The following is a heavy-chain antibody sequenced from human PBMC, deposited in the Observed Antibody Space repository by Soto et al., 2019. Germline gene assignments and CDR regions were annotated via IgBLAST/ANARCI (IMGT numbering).Heavy chain of an antibody. CDR1: GFTFSSYA. CDR2: VSGSGGST. V-gene: IGHV3-23*01. J-gene: IGHJ4*02. CDR3: ASPGYYDFWSLGN. D-gene: IGHD3-3*01. Sequence: GGSLRLSCAASGFTFSSYAMSWVRQAPGKGLEWVSAVSGSGGSTYYADSVKGRFTISRDNSKNTMYLQMNSLSAEDSAVDYCASPGYYDFWSLGNWGQGTLVTVSS.